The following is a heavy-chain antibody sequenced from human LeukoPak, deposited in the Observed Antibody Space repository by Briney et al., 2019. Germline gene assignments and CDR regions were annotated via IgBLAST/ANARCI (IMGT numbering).Heavy chain of an antibody. CDR1: GDSISTSY. D-gene: IGHD3-10*01. V-gene: IGHV4-4*07. Sequence: PSETLSLTCTVSGDSISTSYWSWIRQPAGKGLEWIGRIYNSGSTNYNPSLKSRVSMSVDTSKNQFSLRLSSVTAADTAVYYCARITMVRGVIGNRYYYMDVWGKGTTVTISS. CDR3: ARITMVRGVIGNRYYYMDV. J-gene: IGHJ6*03. CDR2: IYNSGST.